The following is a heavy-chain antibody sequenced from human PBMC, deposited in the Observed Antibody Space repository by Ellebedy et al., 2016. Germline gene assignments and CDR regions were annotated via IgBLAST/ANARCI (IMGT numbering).Heavy chain of an antibody. CDR3: ARDLTTVTTKGYNWFDP. CDR2: IYHSGST. CDR1: GGSISSSNW. Sequence: SETLSLICAVSGGSISSSNWWSWVRPPPGKGLEWIGEIYHSGSTNYNPSLKSRVTISVDKSKNQFSLKLSSVTAADTAVYYCARDLTTVTTKGYNWFDPWGQGTLVTVSS. D-gene: IGHD4-11*01. J-gene: IGHJ5*02. V-gene: IGHV4-4*02.